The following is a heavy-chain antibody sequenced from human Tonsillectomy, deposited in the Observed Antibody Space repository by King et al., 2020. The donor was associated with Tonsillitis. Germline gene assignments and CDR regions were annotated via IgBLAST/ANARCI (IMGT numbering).Heavy chain of an antibody. V-gene: IGHV3-9*01. J-gene: IGHJ4*02. CDR2: INWNSGTI. CDR3: AKGIFGVVAPFDS. D-gene: IGHD3-3*01. CDR1: GFMFDDDA. Sequence: QLVESGGGLVQPGGSLRLSCVASGFMFDDDAMHWVRQAPGKGLEWVSVINWNSGTIGYADSVKGRFTISRDNAKNSLYLQMNSLRAEDTALYYCAKGIFGVVAPFDSWGQGTLVTVSS.